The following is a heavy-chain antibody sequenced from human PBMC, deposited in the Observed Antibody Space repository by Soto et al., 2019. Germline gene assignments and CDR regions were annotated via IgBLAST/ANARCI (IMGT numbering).Heavy chain of an antibody. Sequence: EVQLLESGGGLVQPGGSLRLSCAASGFTFSSYAMSWVRQAPGKGLEWVSAISGSGGSTYYADSVKGRFTISRDNSKNTVYLQMNSLSAEDTAVYYCAKAVQLWLGYYYYMDIWGKGTTVTVSS. CDR3: AKAVQLWLGYYYYMDI. D-gene: IGHD5-18*01. CDR2: ISGSGGST. CDR1: GFTFSSYA. V-gene: IGHV3-23*01. J-gene: IGHJ6*03.